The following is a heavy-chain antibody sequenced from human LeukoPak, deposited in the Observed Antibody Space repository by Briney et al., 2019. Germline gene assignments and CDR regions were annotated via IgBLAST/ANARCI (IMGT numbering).Heavy chain of an antibody. CDR1: GLTFSSYA. J-gene: IGHJ4*02. V-gene: IGHV3-23*01. CDR3: AKDFRIGYSAHFDY. Sequence: PGGSLRLSCAASGLTFSSYAMNWVRQASGKGLEWVSGITDNGRKTYYADSVKGRFSISRDNSKNTLYLQMDSLRGEDTAVYYCAKDFRIGYSAHFDYWGQGALVTVSS. D-gene: IGHD2-21*01. CDR2: ITDNGRKT.